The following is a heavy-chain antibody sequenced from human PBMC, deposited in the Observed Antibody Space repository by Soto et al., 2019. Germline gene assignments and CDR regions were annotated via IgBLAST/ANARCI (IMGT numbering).Heavy chain of an antibody. J-gene: IGHJ3*02. CDR3: ARGDSSGWYSAFDI. CDR2: INWNGGST. Sequence: GSLRLSCAASGFTFDDYGMSWVRQAPGKGLEWVSGINWNGGSTGYADSVKGRFTISRDNAKNSLYLQMNSLRAEDTALYHCARGDSSGWYSAFDIWGQGTMVTVSS. D-gene: IGHD6-19*01. V-gene: IGHV3-20*01. CDR1: GFTFDDYG.